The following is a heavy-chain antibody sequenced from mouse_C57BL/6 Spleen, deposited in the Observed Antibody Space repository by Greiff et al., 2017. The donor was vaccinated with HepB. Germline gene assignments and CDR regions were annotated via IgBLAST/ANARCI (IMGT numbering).Heavy chain of an antibody. Sequence: VHVKQSGPELVKPGASVKISCKASGYSFTDYNMNWVKQSNGKSLEWIGVINPNYGTTSYNQKFKGKATLTVDQSSSTAYMQLNSLTSEDSAVYYCARLTGTNYYAMDYWGQGTSVTVSS. D-gene: IGHD4-1*01. CDR1: GYSFTDYN. J-gene: IGHJ4*01. CDR2: INPNYGTT. V-gene: IGHV1-39*01. CDR3: ARLTGTNYYAMDY.